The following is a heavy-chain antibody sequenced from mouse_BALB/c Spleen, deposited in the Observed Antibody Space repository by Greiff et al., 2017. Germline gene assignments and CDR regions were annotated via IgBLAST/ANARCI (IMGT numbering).Heavy chain of an antibody. V-gene: IGHV1-87*01. D-gene: IGHD2-3*01. CDR1: GYTFTSYW. CDR2: IYPGDGDT. CDR3: ARYYDGYYGAMDY. Sequence: QVQLQQSGAELARPGASVKLSCKASGYTFTSYWMQWVKQRPGQGLEWIGAIYPGDGDTRYTQKFKGKATLTADKSSSTAYMQLSSLASEDSAVYYCARYYDGYYGAMDYWGQGTSVTVSS. J-gene: IGHJ4*01.